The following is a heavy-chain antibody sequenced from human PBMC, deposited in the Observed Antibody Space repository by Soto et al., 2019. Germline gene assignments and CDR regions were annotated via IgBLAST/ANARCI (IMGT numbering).Heavy chain of an antibody. Sequence: SETLSLTCTVSGGSISSSSYYWGWIRQPPGKGLEWIGSIYYSGSTYYNPSLKSRVTISVDTSKNQFSLKLSSVTAADTAVYYCARQGRHYYYYYMDVWGKGTTVTVSS. CDR2: IYYSGST. V-gene: IGHV4-39*01. CDR3: ARQGRHYYYYYMDV. J-gene: IGHJ6*03. CDR1: GGSISSSSYY.